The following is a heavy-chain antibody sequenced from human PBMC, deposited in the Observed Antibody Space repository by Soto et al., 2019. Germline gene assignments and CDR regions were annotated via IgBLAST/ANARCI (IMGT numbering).Heavy chain of an antibody. CDR3: AKDRDILTGSDGYYYYGMDV. J-gene: IGHJ6*02. D-gene: IGHD3-9*01. CDR1: GFTFSSYA. CDR2: ISGSGGST. V-gene: IGHV3-23*01. Sequence: GGSLRLSCAASGFTFSSYAMSWVRQAPGKGLEWVSAISGSGGSTYYADSVKGRFTISRDNSKNTLYLQMNSLRAEDTAVYYCAKDRDILTGSDGYYYYGMDVWGQGTTVTVSS.